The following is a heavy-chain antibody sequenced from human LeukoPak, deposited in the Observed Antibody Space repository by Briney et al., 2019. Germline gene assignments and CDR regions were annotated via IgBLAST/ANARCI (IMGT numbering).Heavy chain of an antibody. Sequence: ASVKVSCKASGGTFSSYAISWVRQAPGQGLEWMGGIIPIFGTANYAQKFQGRVTITADESTSTAYMELSSLRSEDTAVYYCARMGSYYYDSSGYYPYYFDYWGQGTLVTVSS. V-gene: IGHV1-69*13. CDR1: GGTFSSYA. CDR3: ARMGSYYYDSSGYYPYYFDY. D-gene: IGHD3-22*01. J-gene: IGHJ4*02. CDR2: IIPIFGTA.